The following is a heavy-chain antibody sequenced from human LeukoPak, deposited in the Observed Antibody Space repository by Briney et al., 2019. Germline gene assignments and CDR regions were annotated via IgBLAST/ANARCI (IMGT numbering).Heavy chain of an antibody. CDR2: ISSDGSNK. D-gene: IGHD3-22*01. CDR3: ASHYDTSGYHYFDF. V-gene: IGHV3-30-3*01. J-gene: IGHJ4*02. CDR1: GFAFSNYA. Sequence: GGSLRLSCAASGFAFSNYAMHWVRQAPGKGLEWVAVISSDGSNKYYADSVKGRFTISRDNSKNTLYLQMNSLRAEDTAVYSCASHYDTSGYHYFDFWGQGTLVTVSS.